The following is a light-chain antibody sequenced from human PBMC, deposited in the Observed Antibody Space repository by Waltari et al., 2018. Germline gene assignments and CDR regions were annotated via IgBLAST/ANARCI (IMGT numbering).Light chain of an antibody. CDR2: AAS. Sequence: DIQMTQSPSSLSASVGDRVTITCRASQSISSYLNWYQQKPGKAPKLLIYAASSLQSGVPSRFSGSGSGTDFPLTISSLQPEDFATYYCQQRYSTPRTFGGGTKVEIK. V-gene: IGKV1-39*01. CDR1: QSISSY. J-gene: IGKJ4*01. CDR3: QQRYSTPRT.